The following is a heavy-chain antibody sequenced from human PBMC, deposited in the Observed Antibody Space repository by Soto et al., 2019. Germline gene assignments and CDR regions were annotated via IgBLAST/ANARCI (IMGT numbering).Heavy chain of an antibody. CDR3: ARVQTYYYDSSGYPNSAFDI. CDR1: VFTFSSYA. J-gene: IGHJ3*02. V-gene: IGHV3-30-3*01. D-gene: IGHD3-22*01. CDR2: ISYDGSNK. Sequence: GGSLRLSCAASVFTFSSYAMHWVRQAPGKGLEWVAVISYDGSNKYYADSVKGRFTISRDNSKNTLYLQMNSLRAEDTAVYYCARVQTYYYDSSGYPNSAFDIWGQGTMVTVSS.